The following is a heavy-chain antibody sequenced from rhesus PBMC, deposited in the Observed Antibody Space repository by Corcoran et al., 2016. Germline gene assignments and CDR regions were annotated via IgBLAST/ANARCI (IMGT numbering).Heavy chain of an antibody. CDR2: IGGSSGST. D-gene: IGHD6-31*01. CDR1: GYSISSGYG. Sequence: QVQLQESGPGLVKPSETLSLTCAVSGYSISSGYGWSWIRQPPGKGLVWIAYIGGSSGSTNSNTALKSRGTISKDPSKNQFARKLSSVTAADTAVYYCARARRGSGWYFDLWGPGTPITISS. V-gene: IGHV4-127*01. J-gene: IGHJ2*01. CDR3: ARARRGSGWYFDL.